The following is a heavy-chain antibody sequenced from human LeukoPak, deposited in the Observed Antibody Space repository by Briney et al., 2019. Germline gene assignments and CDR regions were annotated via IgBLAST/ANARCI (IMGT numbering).Heavy chain of an antibody. CDR2: IYYSWST. J-gene: IGHJ4*01. CDR3: ARKHYYYSSAYSAYFD. V-gene: IGHV4-59*01. CDR1: GFTFSSYS. D-gene: IGHD3-22*01. Sequence: GSLRLSCAASGFTFSSYSMNWVRQAPGKGLEWIGYIYYSWSTSYNPIPRSRDSISVDAYKNHFSLQLRSDTAADTGVYYCARKHYYYSSAYSAYFD.